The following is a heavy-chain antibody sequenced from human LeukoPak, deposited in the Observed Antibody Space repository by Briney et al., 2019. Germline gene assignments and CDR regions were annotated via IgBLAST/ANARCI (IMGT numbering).Heavy chain of an antibody. CDR1: GGSFSGYY. CDR2: INHSGST. Sequence: PSETLSLTCAVYGGSFSGYYWSWIRQPPGKGLEWIGEINHSGSTNYNPSLKSRVTISVDTSKNQFSLKLSSVTAADTAVYYCARLYYYDSSGYYGNWLDPWGQGTLVTVSS. J-gene: IGHJ5*02. D-gene: IGHD3-22*01. V-gene: IGHV4-34*01. CDR3: ARLYYYDSSGYYGNWLDP.